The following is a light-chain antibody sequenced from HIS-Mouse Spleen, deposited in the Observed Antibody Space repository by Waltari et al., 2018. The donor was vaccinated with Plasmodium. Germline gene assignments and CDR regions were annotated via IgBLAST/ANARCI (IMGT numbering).Light chain of an antibody. J-gene: IGKJ5*01. CDR2: DAA. Sequence: EIVLTQSPATLSLSPGERATLTCRASQSVSSYLAWYQQKPGQVPRLPIDDAANGATGIPARFSGSGSWTDFTLTISSLEPEAFAVYYCQQRSNWPPPFGQGTRLELK. V-gene: IGKV3-11*01. CDR3: QQRSNWPPP. CDR1: QSVSSY.